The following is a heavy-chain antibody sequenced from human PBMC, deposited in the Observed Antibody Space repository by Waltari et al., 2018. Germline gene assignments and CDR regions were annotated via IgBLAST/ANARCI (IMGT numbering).Heavy chain of an antibody. CDR3: ARMVQTGYYFDY. CDR1: GGSISSGSYY. Sequence: QVQLQESGPGLVKPSQTLSLTCTVSGGSISSGSYYWSWIRQPAGKGLEWIGYIYTSGSTNYNPSRKSRVTISVDTSKNQFSLKLSSVTAADTAVYYCARMVQTGYYFDYWGQGTLVTVSS. CDR2: IYTSGST. D-gene: IGHD3-10*01. J-gene: IGHJ4*02. V-gene: IGHV4-61*09.